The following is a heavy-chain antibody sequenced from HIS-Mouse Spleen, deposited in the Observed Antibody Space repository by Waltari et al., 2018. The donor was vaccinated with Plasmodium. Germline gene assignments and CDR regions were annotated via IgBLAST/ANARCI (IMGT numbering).Heavy chain of an antibody. CDR1: GGSFSGYY. CDR2: INHSGST. Sequence: QVQLQQWGAGLLKPSETLSLTCAVSGGSFSGYYWSWIRQPPGTGLEWIGEINHSGSTNYNPSLKSRVTISVDTSKNQFSLKLSSVTAADTAVYYCARGRRIVVVTAPRGFFDYWGQGTLVTVSS. CDR3: ARGRRIVVVTAPRGFFDY. D-gene: IGHD2-21*02. J-gene: IGHJ4*02. V-gene: IGHV4-34*01.